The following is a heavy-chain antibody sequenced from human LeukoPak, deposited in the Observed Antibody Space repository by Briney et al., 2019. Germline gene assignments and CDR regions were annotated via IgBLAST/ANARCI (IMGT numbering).Heavy chain of an antibody. CDR1: GGSISSGGYS. J-gene: IGHJ4*02. CDR2: IYHSGST. V-gene: IGHV4-30-2*02. D-gene: IGHD1-1*01. Sequence: PSQTLSLTCAVSGGSISSGGYSWSWIRQPPGKGLEWIGYIYHSGSTNYNPSLKSRVTISVGTSKNQFSLKLSSVTAADTAVYYCARTGTALDFDYWGQGTLVTVSS. CDR3: ARTGTALDFDY.